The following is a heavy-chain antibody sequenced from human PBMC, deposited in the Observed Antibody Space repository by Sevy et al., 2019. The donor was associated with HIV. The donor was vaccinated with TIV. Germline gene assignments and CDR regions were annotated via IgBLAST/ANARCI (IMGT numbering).Heavy chain of an antibody. D-gene: IGHD6-13*01. J-gene: IGHJ4*02. CDR1: GFPLSSYW. CDR2: INQHGSKK. Sequence: GGSLRLSCAASGFPLSSYWMTWVRQAPGKGLEWVAKINQHGSKKYYLDSVKGRFTIYRDNAKNSVYLQMNSLRAEDTAIYFCAREIAGAGSYWGQGTLVTVSS. V-gene: IGHV3-7*01. CDR3: AREIAGAGSY.